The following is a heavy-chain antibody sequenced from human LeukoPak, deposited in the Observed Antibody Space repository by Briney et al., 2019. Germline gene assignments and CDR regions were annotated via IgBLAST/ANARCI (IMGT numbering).Heavy chain of an antibody. D-gene: IGHD2-2*01. V-gene: IGHV4-39*07. Sequence: PSETLSLTCTVSGGSISSSSYYWGWIRQPPGKGLEWIGSIYYSGSTYYNPSLKSRVTISVDTSKNQFSLKLSSVTAADTAVYYCARDPDCSSTSCYGNGMDVWGQGTTVTVSS. J-gene: IGHJ6*02. CDR3: ARDPDCSSTSCYGNGMDV. CDR2: IYYSGST. CDR1: GGSISSSSYY.